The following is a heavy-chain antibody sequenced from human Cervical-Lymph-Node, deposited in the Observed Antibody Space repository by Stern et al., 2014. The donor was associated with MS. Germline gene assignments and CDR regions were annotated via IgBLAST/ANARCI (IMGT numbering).Heavy chain of an antibody. V-gene: IGHV1-69*06. Sequence: VQLVQSGAEVKRPGSSVRVSCKASGGTFSTSSISWVRQAPGQGLEWMGGIILIFGSTNDAQKFQGRVTISADKSTSTAYLDLSGLRSEDTAMYYCARYSGTFYFDYWGQGTLVTVSS. CDR2: IILIFGST. J-gene: IGHJ4*02. CDR3: ARYSGTFYFDY. D-gene: IGHD1-26*01. CDR1: GGTFSTSS.